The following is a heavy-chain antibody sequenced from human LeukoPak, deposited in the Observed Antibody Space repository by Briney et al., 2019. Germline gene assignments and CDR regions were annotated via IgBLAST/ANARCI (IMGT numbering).Heavy chain of an antibody. Sequence: SETLSLTCAVYGGSFSGYYWTWIRQSPGKGLEWIGEINHSGSTTYNPSLESRVTISVDTSKNQFSLKLSSVTAADTAVYYCAVVFYDSSGYYFDYWGQGTLVTVSS. V-gene: IGHV4-34*01. CDR3: AVVFYDSSGYYFDY. CDR1: GGSFSGYY. J-gene: IGHJ4*02. D-gene: IGHD3-22*01. CDR2: INHSGST.